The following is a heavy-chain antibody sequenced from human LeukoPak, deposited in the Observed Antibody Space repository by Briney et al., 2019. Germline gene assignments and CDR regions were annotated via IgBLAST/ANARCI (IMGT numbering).Heavy chain of an antibody. D-gene: IGHD2-2*02. V-gene: IGHV3-23*01. CDR2: ISGSGGST. CDR1: GFTFSSYA. Sequence: GGSLRLSCAASGFTFSSYAMSWVRQAPGKGLEWVSAISGSGGSTYYADSVKGRFTISRDNSKNTLYLQMNSLRAEDTAVYYCAKALVYRYYYYIDVWRKGTTVTVSS. CDR3: AKALVYRYYYYIDV. J-gene: IGHJ6*03.